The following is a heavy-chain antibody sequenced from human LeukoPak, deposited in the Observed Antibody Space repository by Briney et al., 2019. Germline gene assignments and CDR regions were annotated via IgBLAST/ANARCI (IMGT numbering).Heavy chain of an antibody. CDR3: AKGTSLINILTGYFYYFDY. Sequence: PGGSLRLSCAASGFTFSSYAMSWVRQPPGKGLEWVSAISGSGGSTYYADSVKGRFTISRDNSKNTLYLQMNSLRAEDTAVYYCAKGTSLINILTGYFYYFDYWGQGTLVTVSS. CDR1: GFTFSSYA. J-gene: IGHJ4*02. CDR2: ISGSGGST. V-gene: IGHV3-23*01. D-gene: IGHD3-9*01.